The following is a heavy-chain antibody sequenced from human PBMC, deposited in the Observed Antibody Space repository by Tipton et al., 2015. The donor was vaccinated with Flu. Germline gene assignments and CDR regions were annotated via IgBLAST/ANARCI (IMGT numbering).Heavy chain of an antibody. D-gene: IGHD7-27*01. CDR2: INYSGST. Sequence: TLSLTCTVSGYSITSGYFWGWIRQPPGKGLEWIGSINYSGSTYYRPSLKSRVSLSVDTSKNQYSLTLRSVVAADSAVYYCGRQASVPWGRARGAQLDICGQGTMVNVSS. J-gene: IGHJ3*02. CDR3: GRQASVPWGRARGAQLDI. CDR1: GYSITSGYF. V-gene: IGHV4-38-2*02.